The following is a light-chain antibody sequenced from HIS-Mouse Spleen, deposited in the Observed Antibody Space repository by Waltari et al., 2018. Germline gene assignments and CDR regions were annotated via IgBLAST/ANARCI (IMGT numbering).Light chain of an antibody. CDR2: LGS. CDR3: MQAVQTPWT. J-gene: IGKJ2*01. CDR1: QSLLHSNGYNY. V-gene: IGKV2-28*01. Sequence: DIVMTQSRLSLPVTPGEPASISCRSSQSLLHSNGYNYLDWYLQKPVQSLPLLIYLGSNRASGVTDRFSGSGSGTDFTLKISRVEAADVGVYYFMQAVQTPWTFGQGTKLEIQ.